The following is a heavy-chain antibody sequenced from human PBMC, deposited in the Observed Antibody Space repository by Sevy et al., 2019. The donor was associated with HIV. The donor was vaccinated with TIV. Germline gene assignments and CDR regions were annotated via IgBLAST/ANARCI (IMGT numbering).Heavy chain of an antibody. D-gene: IGHD6-19*01. CDR2: IKQDGNEK. V-gene: IGHV3-7*01. J-gene: IGHJ6*02. Sequence: GGSLRLSCVASGFTFSDYWMTWVRQAPGKGLEWVANIKQDGNEKYYMESAKGRFSISRGNAKNSVYLQVNSLRAEDTAVYYCAREAVAGRSGPWKADYYYAGMDVWGQGTTVTVSS. CDR1: GFTFSDYW. CDR3: AREAVAGRSGPWKADYYYAGMDV.